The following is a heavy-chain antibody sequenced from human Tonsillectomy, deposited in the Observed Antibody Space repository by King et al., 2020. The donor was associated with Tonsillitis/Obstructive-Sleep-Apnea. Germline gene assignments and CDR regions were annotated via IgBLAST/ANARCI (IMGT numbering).Heavy chain of an antibody. CDR1: GGSISSSKW. V-gene: IGHV4-4*02. CDR2: IYHSGST. D-gene: IGHD2-2*01. J-gene: IGHJ6*03. CDR3: ARMGCSSTSCFPKGVYYYMDV. Sequence: VQLQESGPGLVKPSGTLSLTCAVSGGSISSSKWWSWVRQPPGKGLEGLGEIYHSGSTNFNPSPKSRVPISVDKAKNQFSVKLSSVTAADTAVYYCARMGCSSTSCFPKGVYYYMDVWGKGTTVTVSS.